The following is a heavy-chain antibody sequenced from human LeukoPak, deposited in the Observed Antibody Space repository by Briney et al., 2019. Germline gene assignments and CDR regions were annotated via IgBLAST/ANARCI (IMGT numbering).Heavy chain of an antibody. CDR3: ARYFYYDVSARYLRFDS. CDR2: VRQDGSET. V-gene: IGHV3-7*01. CDR1: RVWFREYW. D-gene: IGHD3-22*01. Sequence: GGSLRHSCAPSRVWFREYWLSWVRAGPGKGLECVSTVRQDGSETHSADSVKGRFTISPEKAKSTLCIHLNRLRGEDTAVYYCARYFYYDVSARYLRFDSWGQGSLVTVSS. J-gene: IGHJ4*02.